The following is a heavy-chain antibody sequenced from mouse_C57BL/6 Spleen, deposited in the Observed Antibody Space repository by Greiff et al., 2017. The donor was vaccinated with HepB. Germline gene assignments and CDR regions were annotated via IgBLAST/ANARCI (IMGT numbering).Heavy chain of an antibody. CDR3: TRDNWDFDD. Sequence: QVQLQQSGAELVRPGASVTLSCKASGYTFTDYEMHWVKQTPVHGLEWIGAIEPETGGTAYNQKFKGKAILTADKSSSTAYMELRSLTSEDSAVYYCTRDNWDFDDWGQGTTLTVSS. J-gene: IGHJ2*01. D-gene: IGHD4-1*01. CDR2: IEPETGGT. CDR1: GYTFTDYE. V-gene: IGHV1-15*01.